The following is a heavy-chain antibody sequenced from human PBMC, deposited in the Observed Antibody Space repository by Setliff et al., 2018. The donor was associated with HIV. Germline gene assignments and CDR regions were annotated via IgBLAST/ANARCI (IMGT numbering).Heavy chain of an antibody. J-gene: IGHJ5*02. CDR1: GGSISSSNW. CDR3: ARGGTSSNWFGP. D-gene: IGHD2-2*01. V-gene: IGHV4-4*02. Sequence: PSETLSLTCAVSGGSISSSNWWSWVRQPPGKGLEWIGEIYHSGSTNYNPSLKSRVTISVDTSKNQFSLKLNSVTAADTAVYYCARGGTSSNWFGPWGQGTLVTVSS. CDR2: IYHSGST.